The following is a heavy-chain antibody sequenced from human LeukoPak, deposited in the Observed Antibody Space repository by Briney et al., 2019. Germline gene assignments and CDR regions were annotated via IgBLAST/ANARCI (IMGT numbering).Heavy chain of an antibody. CDR1: GFTFSRYW. Sequence: GGSLRLSCAASGFTFSRYWMHWVPQAPGKGLVWVSHINSDGSDTTYADSVKGRFTISRDNAKNTLYLQMNSLRAEDTAVYYCARHRYDRSSNSNRFDPWGQGTLVTVSS. D-gene: IGHD6-6*01. CDR3: ARHRYDRSSNSNRFDP. V-gene: IGHV3-74*01. CDR2: INSDGSDT. J-gene: IGHJ5*02.